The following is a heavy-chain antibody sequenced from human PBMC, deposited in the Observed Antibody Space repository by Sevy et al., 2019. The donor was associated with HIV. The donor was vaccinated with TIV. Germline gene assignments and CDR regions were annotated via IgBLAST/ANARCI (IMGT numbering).Heavy chain of an antibody. CDR2: INHSGST. Sequence: SETLSLTCAVYGGSFSGYYWSWIRQPPGKGLEWIGEINHSGSTNYNPSLKSRVTISVDTSKNQFSLKLSSVTAADTAVYYCARGKKGIVVVPAAPSWLDPWGQGTLVTVSS. V-gene: IGHV4-34*01. D-gene: IGHD2-2*01. CDR1: GGSFSGYY. CDR3: ARGKKGIVVVPAAPSWLDP. J-gene: IGHJ5*02.